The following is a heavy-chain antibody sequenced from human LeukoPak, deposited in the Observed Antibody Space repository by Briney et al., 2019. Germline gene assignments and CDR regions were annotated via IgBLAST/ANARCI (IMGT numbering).Heavy chain of an antibody. CDR3: ARGGSPSDY. Sequence: PGGSLRLSCAASGFTFSSYWMHWVRQRPGKGLVWVSRIHLDGRTTNYADSVKGRFTISRDNAKNTLSLEMNSLGPEDTAVYYCARGGSPSDYWGQGTLVSVSS. CDR2: IHLDGRTT. D-gene: IGHD3-16*01. V-gene: IGHV3-74*01. J-gene: IGHJ4*02. CDR1: GFTFSSYW.